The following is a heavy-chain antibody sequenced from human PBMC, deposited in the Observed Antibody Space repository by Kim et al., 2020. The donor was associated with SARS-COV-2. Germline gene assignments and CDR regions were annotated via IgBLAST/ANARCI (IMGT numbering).Heavy chain of an antibody. J-gene: IGHJ3*02. D-gene: IGHD3-10*01. CDR2: IRSKANSYAT. CDR1: GFIFTDSA. Sequence: GGSLRLSCAASGFIFTDSAMHWARQASGKGLEWVGRIRSKANSYATAYAASLKGRFTISRDDSKNTAYLQLNSLATEDTAVYYCTRVPPDPGSYYDAFDIWGQGTMVTVSS. V-gene: IGHV3-73*01. CDR3: TRVPPDPGSYYDAFDI.